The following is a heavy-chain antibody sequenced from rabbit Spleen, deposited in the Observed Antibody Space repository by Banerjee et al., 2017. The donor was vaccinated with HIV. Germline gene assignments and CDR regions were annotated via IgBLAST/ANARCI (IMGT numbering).Heavy chain of an antibody. CDR1: GFTMSSNDW. CDR2: FDLIFHFT. J-gene: IGHJ4*01. Sequence: QSLEESGGDLVKPGASLTLTCTASGFTMSSNDWIYWVRQAPGKGLEWIGYFDLIFHFTPNGRWVPGRFPISRHNAQNTLYLQLNSLTAADTATYFCVREVAAKFSLWGPGTLVTVS. CDR3: VREVAAKFSL. D-gene: IGHD4-1*01. V-gene: IGHV1S40*01.